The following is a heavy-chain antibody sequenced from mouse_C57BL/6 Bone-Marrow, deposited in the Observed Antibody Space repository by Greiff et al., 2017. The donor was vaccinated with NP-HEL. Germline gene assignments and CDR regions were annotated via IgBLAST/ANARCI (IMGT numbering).Heavy chain of an antibody. V-gene: IGHV1-7*01. J-gene: IGHJ3*01. CDR1: GYTFTSYW. Sequence: QVQLQQPGAELAKPGASVKLSCKASGYTFTSYWMHWVKQRPGQGLEWIGYINPSSGYTKYNQKFKDKATLTADKSSSTAYMQLSSLTYEDSAVYCCERGAAWLGYGGGGTLVTVSA. CDR2: INPSSGYT. CDR3: ERGAAWLGY.